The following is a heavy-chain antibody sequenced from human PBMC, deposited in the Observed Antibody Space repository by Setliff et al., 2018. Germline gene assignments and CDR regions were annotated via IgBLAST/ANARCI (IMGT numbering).Heavy chain of an antibody. CDR2: IYYSGNT. Sequence: SETLSLTCTVSGGSMIGGHYYWSWIRQLPGKGLEWIAYIYYSGNTYYNPSLKSRVTISVDTSKNQFSLKINSVTAADTAVYYCARGHCSSGECPNYFDPWGQGTQVTVS. V-gene: IGHV4-31*03. CDR1: GGSMIGGHYY. J-gene: IGHJ5*02. D-gene: IGHD2-15*01. CDR3: ARGHCSSGECPNYFDP.